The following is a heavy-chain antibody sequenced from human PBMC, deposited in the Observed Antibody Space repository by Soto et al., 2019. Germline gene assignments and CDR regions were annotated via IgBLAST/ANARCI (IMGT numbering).Heavy chain of an antibody. V-gene: IGHV2-5*02. Sequence: QITLKESGPTLVKPTQTLTLTCTFSGFSLSTRGLGVGWIRQPPGKALEWLALIYWDDDKRYSPSLMSRLTITQDTYKTQVVPTMTNIDPVDTATYYCARLHPSYYTEPDYWVQGTLVTVS. CDR1: GFSLSTRGLG. J-gene: IGHJ4*02. CDR3: ARLHPSYYTEPDY. CDR2: IYWDDDK. D-gene: IGHD3-22*01.